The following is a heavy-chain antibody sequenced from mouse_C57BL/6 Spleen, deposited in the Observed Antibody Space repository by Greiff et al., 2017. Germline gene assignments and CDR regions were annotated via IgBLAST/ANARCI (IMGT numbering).Heavy chain of an antibody. J-gene: IGHJ3*01. Sequence: EVKLQQSGPELVKPGASVKISCKASGYTFTDYYMNWVKQSHGKSLEWIGDINPNNGGTSYNQKFKGKATLTVDKSSSTAYMELRSLTSEDSAVYYCAREDYYGSSAWFAYWGQGTLVTVSA. CDR2: INPNNGGT. D-gene: IGHD1-1*01. V-gene: IGHV1-26*01. CDR1: GYTFTDYY. CDR3: AREDYYGSSAWFAY.